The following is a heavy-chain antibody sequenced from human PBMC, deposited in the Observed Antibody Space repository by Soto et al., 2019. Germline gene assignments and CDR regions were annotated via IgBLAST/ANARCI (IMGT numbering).Heavy chain of an antibody. Sequence: QVQRVQSEAEVKKPGASVKVSCEASGYTFINHGISWVRQAPGQGLEWMGWVSGSNGNTKYAQKFQGRVTMTTETSTITAHMELRNLRSDDTAVYFCARDFYPLAYYFDPWGQGTLVTVSS. CDR1: GYTFINHG. CDR3: ARDFYPLAYYFDP. J-gene: IGHJ4*02. CDR2: VSGSNGNT. V-gene: IGHV1-18*04.